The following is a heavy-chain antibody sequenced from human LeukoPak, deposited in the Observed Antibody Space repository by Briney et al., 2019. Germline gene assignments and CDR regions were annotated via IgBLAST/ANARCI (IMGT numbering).Heavy chain of an antibody. J-gene: IGHJ6*03. CDR1: GGYFSGFY. D-gene: IGHD3-9*01. Sequence: PSETLSLTCVVDGGYFSGFYWTWIRQAPGKGLEWIGETSYSGSTKYNPSLKSRVTIEVDTSKKQISLNLSSVTAADTAVYYCAKGKAGHYHSVTDEYYYYMDVWGKGTTVIVSS. CDR2: TSYSGST. V-gene: IGHV4-34*01. CDR3: AKGKAGHYHSVTDEYYYYMDV.